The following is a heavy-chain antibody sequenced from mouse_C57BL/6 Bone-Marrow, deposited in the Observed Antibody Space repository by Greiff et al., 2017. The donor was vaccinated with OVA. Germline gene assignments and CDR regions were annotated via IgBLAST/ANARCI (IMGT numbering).Heavy chain of an antibody. CDR2: INPNNGGT. CDR1: GYTFTDYY. Sequence: VQLQQSGPELVKPGASVKISCKASGYTFTDYYMNWVKQSPGKSLEWIGDINPNNGGTSYNQKFKGKATLTVDKSSSTAYMELRSLTSEDSAVYDCARDDGYNYFDYWGQGTTLTVSS. CDR3: ARDDGYNYFDY. J-gene: IGHJ2*01. D-gene: IGHD2-3*01. V-gene: IGHV1-26*01.